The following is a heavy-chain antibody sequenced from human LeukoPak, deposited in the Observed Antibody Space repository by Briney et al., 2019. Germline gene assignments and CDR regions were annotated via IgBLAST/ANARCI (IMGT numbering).Heavy chain of an antibody. CDR2: IKQDGSEK. Sequence: GGSLRLSCAASGFTFSSYWMSWARQAPGKGLEWVANIKQDGSEKYYVDSVKGRFTISRDNAKNSLYLQMNSLRAEDTAVYYCAVTVGYYYDSSGQLDYWGQGTLVTVSS. D-gene: IGHD3-22*01. CDR1: GFTFSSYW. V-gene: IGHV3-7*03. CDR3: AVTVGYYYDSSGQLDY. J-gene: IGHJ4*02.